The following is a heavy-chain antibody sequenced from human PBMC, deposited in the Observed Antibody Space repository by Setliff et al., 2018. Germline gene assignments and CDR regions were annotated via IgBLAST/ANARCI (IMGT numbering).Heavy chain of an antibody. D-gene: IGHD2-2*01. CDR1: GYTFTDYG. V-gene: IGHV1-18*01. CDR2: ISPYSGNT. J-gene: IGHJ4*02. Sequence: GASVKVSCKASGYTFTDYGVTWVRQAPGQGLEWVGWISPYSGNTYYAPKFQGRITMTTDTSTTTADRELKSLRSDDTAIYYCSRLVRYCTRTSCQRLSGDDYWGQGALVTVSS. CDR3: SRLVRYCTRTSCQRLSGDDY.